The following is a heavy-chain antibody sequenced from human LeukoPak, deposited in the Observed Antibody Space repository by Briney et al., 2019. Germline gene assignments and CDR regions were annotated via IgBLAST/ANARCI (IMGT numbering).Heavy chain of an antibody. CDR1: GFTFSDSG. V-gene: IGHV3-73*01. D-gene: IGHD5-24*01. Sequence: GRTLRLSCAASGFTFSDSGMHSGRQASGQGLEWVGHVRIKANSYATAYAASVRGRFTISRGDSKNTAFLQMKSLKTDDTAVYYCTTVAMATTSGFDYWGQGTQVTVS. CDR3: TTVAMATTSGFDY. CDR2: VRIKANSYAT. J-gene: IGHJ4*02.